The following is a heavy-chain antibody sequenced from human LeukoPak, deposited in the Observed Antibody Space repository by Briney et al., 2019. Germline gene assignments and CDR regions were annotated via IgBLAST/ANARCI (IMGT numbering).Heavy chain of an antibody. J-gene: IGHJ6*02. CDR2: INPNSGGT. Sequence: ASVKVSCKASGYTFTGYYMHWVRQAPGQGLEWMGWINPNSGGTNYAQKFQGRVTMTRDTSISTAYMELSRLRSDDTAVYYCARSGYCSSTSCPPFRMGVWGQGTTVTVSS. D-gene: IGHD2-2*01. V-gene: IGHV1-2*02. CDR1: GYTFTGYY. CDR3: ARSGYCSSTSCPPFRMGV.